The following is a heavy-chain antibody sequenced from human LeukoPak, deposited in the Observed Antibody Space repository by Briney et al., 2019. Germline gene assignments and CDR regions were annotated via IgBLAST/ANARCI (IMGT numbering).Heavy chain of an antibody. Sequence: GGSLRLSCAASGFTFDDYGMSWVRQAPGKGLEWVSGINWNGGSTGYADSVKGRFTISRDNAKNSLYLQMNSLRAEDTAVYYCARDEYSGSYNWFDPWGQGTLVTVSS. D-gene: IGHD1-26*01. CDR1: GFTFDDYG. CDR3: ARDEYSGSYNWFDP. V-gene: IGHV3-20*04. CDR2: INWNGGST. J-gene: IGHJ5*02.